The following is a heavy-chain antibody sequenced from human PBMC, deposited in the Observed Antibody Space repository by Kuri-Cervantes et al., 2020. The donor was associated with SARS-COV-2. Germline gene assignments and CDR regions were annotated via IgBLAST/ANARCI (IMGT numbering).Heavy chain of an antibody. CDR1: GGSISSSSYY. Sequence: GPLRLSCTASGGSISSSSYYWGWIRQPPGKGLEWIGSIYYSGSTYYNPSLKSRVTISVATSKNQFSLKLSSVTAADTAVYYCATSGYYDSWSGYYFDYWGQGTLVTVSS. CDR2: IYYSGST. J-gene: IGHJ4*02. V-gene: IGHV4-39*01. D-gene: IGHD3-3*01. CDR3: ATSGYYDSWSGYYFDY.